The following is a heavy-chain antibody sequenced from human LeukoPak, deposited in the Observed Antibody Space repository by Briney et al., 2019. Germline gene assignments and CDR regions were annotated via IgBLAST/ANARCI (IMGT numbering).Heavy chain of an antibody. V-gene: IGHV4-59*08. CDR2: LHYSWST. D-gene: IGHD1-26*01. Sequence: SETLSLTYTVSGGSINTYYWTCIPQPPAKGWEGMGNLHYSWSTNYNPYLKGRIIISVNTSNNQFPLELNSATAADPAVYYFWGEGRMGATKGDFWGEGTLVSV. CDR3: WGEGRMGATKGDF. CDR1: GGSINTYY. J-gene: IGHJ4*02.